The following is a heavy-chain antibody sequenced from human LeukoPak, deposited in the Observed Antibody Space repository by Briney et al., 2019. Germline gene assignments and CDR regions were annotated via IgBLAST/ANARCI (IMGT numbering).Heavy chain of an antibody. CDR1: GFTFTSYS. J-gene: IGHJ4*02. CDR2: ISSSSNYI. D-gene: IGHD4-17*01. Sequence: PGGSLRLSCAASGFTFTSYSMNWVRQAPGKGLEWVSSISSSSNYIYYADSVKGRLTISRDNAKNSLYLQMNSLRAEDTAVYYCASQTTVKYYFDYWGQGTLVTVSS. V-gene: IGHV3-21*01. CDR3: ASQTTVKYYFDY.